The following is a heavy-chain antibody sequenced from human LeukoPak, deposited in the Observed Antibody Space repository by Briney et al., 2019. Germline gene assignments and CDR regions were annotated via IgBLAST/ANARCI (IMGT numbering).Heavy chain of an antibody. D-gene: IGHD1-7*01. CDR1: GYTFTSYD. CDR2: MNPNSGNT. V-gene: IGHV1-8*01. Sequence: ASVKVSCKASGYTFTSYDINWVRQATGQGLEWMGWMNPNSGNTGYAQKFQGRVTTTRNTSISTAYMELSSLRSEDTAVYYCARTPLTGTTPGFDYWGQGTLVTVSS. CDR3: ARTPLTGTTPGFDY. J-gene: IGHJ4*02.